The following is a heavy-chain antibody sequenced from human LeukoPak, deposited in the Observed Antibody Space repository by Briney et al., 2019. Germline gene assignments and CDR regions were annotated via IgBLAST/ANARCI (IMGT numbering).Heavy chain of an antibody. CDR3: ARGDSSSWYRFDY. V-gene: IGHV1-2*02. D-gene: IGHD6-13*01. CDR1: GYTFTGYY. J-gene: IGHJ4*02. Sequence: ALVKASCKASGYTFTGYYMHWVRQAPGQGLEWMGWINPNSGGTNYAQKFQGRVTMTRDTSISTTYMELSRLRSDDTAVYYCARGDSSSWYRFDYWGQGTLVTVSS. CDR2: INPNSGGT.